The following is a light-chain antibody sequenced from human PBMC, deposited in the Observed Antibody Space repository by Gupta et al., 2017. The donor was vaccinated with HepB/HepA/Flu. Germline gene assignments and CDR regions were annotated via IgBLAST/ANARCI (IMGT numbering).Light chain of an antibody. V-gene: IGKV1-39*01. CDR1: QCISNY. CDR3: QQSDSVPYT. J-gene: IGKJ3*01. Sequence: DLQMPHSPSSLSASVGDRVTIACRASQCISNYLNWYQRKPGKAPKILVSTASSLQSGVPSRFSGSGSGTXFTLTIXRLQPEDFATYYCQQSDSVPYTFGXGTNLDIE. CDR2: TAS.